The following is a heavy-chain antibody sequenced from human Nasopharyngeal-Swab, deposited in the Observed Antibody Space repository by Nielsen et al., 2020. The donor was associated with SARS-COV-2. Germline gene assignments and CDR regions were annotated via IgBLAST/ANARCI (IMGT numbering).Heavy chain of an antibody. CDR1: GFTFDDYT. J-gene: IGHJ3*01. Sequence: SLKISCAASGFTFDDYTMHWVRQAPGKGLEWVSGISWNSGSITYADSVKGRFTISRDNAKNFLYLQMNSLRAEDTALYYCAKGGRIAMIEDFWGQGTMVTVS. CDR3: AKGGRIAMIEDF. D-gene: IGHD3-22*01. V-gene: IGHV3-9*01. CDR2: ISWNSGSI.